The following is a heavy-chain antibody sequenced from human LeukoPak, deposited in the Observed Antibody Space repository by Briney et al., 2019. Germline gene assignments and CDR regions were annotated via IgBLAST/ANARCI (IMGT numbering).Heavy chain of an antibody. Sequence: GGSLRLSCAASGFSFSSYAMSWVRQAPGKGLDWVSTISSSGGDTFYADSVKGRFTISRDNSKNTLYLKMNSLRAEDTAVYYCAKAPPYPKYFESWGQGHLVTVSS. V-gene: IGHV3-23*01. CDR2: ISSSGGDT. J-gene: IGHJ4*02. CDR3: AKAPPYPKYFES. CDR1: GFSFSSYA. D-gene: IGHD2-2*02.